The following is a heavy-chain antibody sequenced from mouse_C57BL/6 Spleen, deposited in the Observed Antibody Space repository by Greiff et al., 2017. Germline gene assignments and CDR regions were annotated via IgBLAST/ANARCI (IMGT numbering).Heavy chain of an antibody. V-gene: IGHV1-76*01. Sequence: VQLQQSGAELVRPGASVKLSCKASGYTFTDYYINWVKQRPGQGLEWIARIYPGSGNTYYNEKFKGKATLTAENSSSTAYMQLSSLTSEDSAVYFGARRGDYVAWFADWGQGTLVTVSA. CDR3: ARRGDYVAWFAD. CDR1: GYTFTDYY. D-gene: IGHD2-4*01. CDR2: IYPGSGNT. J-gene: IGHJ3*01.